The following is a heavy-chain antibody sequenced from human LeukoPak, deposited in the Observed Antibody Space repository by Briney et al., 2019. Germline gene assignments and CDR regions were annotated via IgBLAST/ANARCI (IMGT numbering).Heavy chain of an antibody. CDR1: GFTFSQYW. CDR2: IKHDGSEKQDGSEK. CDR3: AKGIISVVAAAGLYFDY. J-gene: IGHJ4*02. D-gene: IGHD6-13*01. V-gene: IGHV3-7*01. Sequence: GGSLRLSCAASGFTFSQYWMSWVRQAPGKGLEWVANIKHDGSEKQDGSEKNYVDSVKGRFTISRDNAKNSLYLQMNSLRAEDTAVYYCAKGIISVVAAAGLYFDYWSQGTLVTVSS.